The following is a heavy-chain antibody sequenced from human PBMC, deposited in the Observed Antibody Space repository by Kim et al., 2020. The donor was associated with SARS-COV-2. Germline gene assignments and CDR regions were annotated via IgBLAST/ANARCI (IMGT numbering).Heavy chain of an antibody. J-gene: IGHJ6*03. CDR3: AKFMRGITMVRGVYMDV. D-gene: IGHD3-10*01. Sequence: GGSLRLSCAASGFTFSSYAMSWVRQAPGKGLEWVSAISGSGGSTYYADSVKGRFTISRDNSKNTLYLQMNSLRAEDTAVYYCAKFMRGITMVRGVYMDVWGKGTTVTVSS. CDR2: ISGSGGST. CDR1: GFTFSSYA. V-gene: IGHV3-23*01.